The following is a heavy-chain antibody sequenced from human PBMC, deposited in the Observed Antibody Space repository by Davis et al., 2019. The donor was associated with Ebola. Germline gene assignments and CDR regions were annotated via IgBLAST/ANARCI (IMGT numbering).Heavy chain of an antibody. CDR3: ARDRDYSSSQQCFDP. J-gene: IGHJ5*02. Sequence: SQTLSLTCAVSGGSTSSSNWWSWVRQPPGKGLEWSGAIYHGGYFNYNPSLKSRVTISLDKPKNQLSLKLTSVTAADTAVYYFARDRDYSSSQQCFDPWGLGTLVTVSS. V-gene: IGHV4/OR15-8*01. D-gene: IGHD6-13*01. CDR1: GGSTSSSNW. CDR2: IYHGGYF.